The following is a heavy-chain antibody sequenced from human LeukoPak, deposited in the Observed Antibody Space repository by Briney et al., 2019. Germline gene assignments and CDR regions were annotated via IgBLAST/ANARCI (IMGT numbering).Heavy chain of an antibody. D-gene: IGHD5-12*01. CDR1: GYTFTSYY. CDR3: ARSSFGWLRGDYNWFDP. Sequence: ASVKVSCKASGYTFTSYYMHWVRQAPGQGLEWMGIINPSGGSTSYAQKFQGRVTMTRDTSTSTVYMELSSLRSEDTAVYYCARSSFGWLRGDYNWFDPWGQGTLVTVSS. CDR2: INPSGGST. V-gene: IGHV1-46*01. J-gene: IGHJ5*02.